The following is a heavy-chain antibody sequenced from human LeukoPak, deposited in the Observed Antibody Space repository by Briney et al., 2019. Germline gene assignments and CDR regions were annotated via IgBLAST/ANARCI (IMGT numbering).Heavy chain of an antibody. Sequence: SETLSLTCTVSGGSISSYYWTWIRQPAGKGLEWIGRIYASGSTNYNPSLRSRVTMSVDPSKNQFSLRLNSVTAADTAVYYCASPGYSSGWCAFDIWGQGTMVTVSS. J-gene: IGHJ3*02. V-gene: IGHV4-4*07. CDR3: ASPGYSSGWCAFDI. CDR2: IYASGST. CDR1: GGSISSYY. D-gene: IGHD6-19*01.